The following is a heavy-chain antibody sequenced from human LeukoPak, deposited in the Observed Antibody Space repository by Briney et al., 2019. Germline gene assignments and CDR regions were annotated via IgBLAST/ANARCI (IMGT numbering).Heavy chain of an antibody. CDR1: GYTFTSYD. CDR2: MNPNSGNT. J-gene: IGHJ4*02. V-gene: IGHV1-8*01. Sequence: ASVKVSCTASGYTFTSYDINWVRQATGQGLEWMGWMNPNSGNTGYAQKFQGRVTMTRNTSISTAYMELSSLRSEDTAVYYCASLKDSSGYRFDYWGQGTLVTVSS. CDR3: ASLKDSSGYRFDY. D-gene: IGHD3-22*01.